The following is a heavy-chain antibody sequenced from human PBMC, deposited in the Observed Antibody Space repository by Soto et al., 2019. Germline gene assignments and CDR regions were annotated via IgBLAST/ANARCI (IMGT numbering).Heavy chain of an antibody. Sequence: ASLKVSCKASGYTFTSYGISWARQAPGQGLEWMGWISAYNGNTNYAQKLQGRVTMTRDTSTCTAYMELRSLRSEDTAVYYCARGSYSGSWSSGAFDIWGQGTMVTVSS. CDR1: GYTFTSYG. J-gene: IGHJ3*02. D-gene: IGHD6-13*01. CDR3: ARGSYSGSWSSGAFDI. V-gene: IGHV1-18*01. CDR2: ISAYNGNT.